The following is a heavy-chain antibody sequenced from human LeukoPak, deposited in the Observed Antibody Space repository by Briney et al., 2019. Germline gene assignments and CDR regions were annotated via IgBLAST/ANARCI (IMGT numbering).Heavy chain of an antibody. CDR1: GGSISSYY. CDR2: ISSSGSTI. V-gene: IGHV3-11*04. CDR3: ASQSVVEGYFDY. Sequence: LSLTCSVSGGSISSYYWSWIRQAPGKGLEWVSYISSSGSTIYYADSVKGRFTISRDNAKNSLYLQMNSLRAEDTAVYYRASQSVVEGYFDYWGQGTLVTVSS. J-gene: IGHJ4*02. D-gene: IGHD2-15*01.